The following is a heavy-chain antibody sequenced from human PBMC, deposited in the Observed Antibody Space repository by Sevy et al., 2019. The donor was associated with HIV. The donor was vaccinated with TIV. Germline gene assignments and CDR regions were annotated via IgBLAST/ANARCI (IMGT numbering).Heavy chain of an antibody. CDR2: TSYDGSHK. CDR1: GFIFSNFA. Sequence: GGSLRLSCTVSGFIFSNFAMHWVRQAPGKGLEWVAVTSYDGSHKYYADSVKGRFTVSRDNSRNILSLEMNRLRRDDTAVYYCARGENDDEFFQYWGQGTLVTVSS. J-gene: IGHJ1*01. CDR3: ARGENDDEFFQY. V-gene: IGHV3-30*04. D-gene: IGHD1-26*01.